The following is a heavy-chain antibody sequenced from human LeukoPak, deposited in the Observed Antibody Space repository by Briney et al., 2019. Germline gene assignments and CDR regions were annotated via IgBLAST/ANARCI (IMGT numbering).Heavy chain of an antibody. V-gene: IGHV4-59*01. D-gene: IGHD2-15*01. CDR1: GGSISSYY. Sequence: SETLSLTCTVSGGSISSYYWSWIRQPAGKGLEWIGYIHYSWSTNYNPSLKSRVTISVDTSKNQFSLKLSSVTAADTAVYYCARDLGGYCSGGSCYFSAFDIWGQGTMVTVSS. CDR3: ARDLGGYCSGGSCYFSAFDI. J-gene: IGHJ3*02. CDR2: IHYSWST.